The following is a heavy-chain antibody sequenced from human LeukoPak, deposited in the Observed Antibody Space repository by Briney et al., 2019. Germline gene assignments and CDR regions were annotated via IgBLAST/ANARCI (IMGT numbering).Heavy chain of an antibody. J-gene: IGHJ3*02. D-gene: IGHD6-6*01. Sequence: GGSLRLSCAASGFTFSSYEMNWVRQAPGKGLEWVSYISSSGSTIYCADSVKGRFTISRDNAKNSLYLQMNSLRAEDTAVYYCARSDSSSSLGDDAFDIWGQGTMVTVSS. CDR1: GFTFSSYE. V-gene: IGHV3-48*03. CDR3: ARSDSSSSLGDDAFDI. CDR2: ISSSGSTI.